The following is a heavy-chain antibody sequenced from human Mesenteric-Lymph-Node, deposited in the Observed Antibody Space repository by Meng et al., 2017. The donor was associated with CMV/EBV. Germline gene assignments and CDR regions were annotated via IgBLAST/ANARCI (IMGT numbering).Heavy chain of an antibody. D-gene: IGHD7-27*01. Sequence: LSCAASGFTFSDYYMSWIRQAAGKGLEWVSFTRNDGRDKYYGDSVKGRFTISRDNSKNILYLQMSSLRVEDTALYYCVRDADWGFDYWGQGTLVTVSS. CDR1: GFTFSDYY. J-gene: IGHJ4*02. V-gene: IGHV3-30*02. CDR2: TRNDGRDK. CDR3: VRDADWGFDY.